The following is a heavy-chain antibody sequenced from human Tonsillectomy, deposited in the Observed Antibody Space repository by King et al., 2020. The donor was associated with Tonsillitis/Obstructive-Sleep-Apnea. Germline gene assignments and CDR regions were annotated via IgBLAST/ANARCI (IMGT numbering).Heavy chain of an antibody. V-gene: IGHV5-51*01. J-gene: IGHJ6*03. D-gene: IGHD1-26*01. Sequence: QLVQSGAEVKKPGESLKISCQGSGYSFTSYWIGWVRQMPGKGLEWMGIIYPGDSDTRYSPSFQGQVTNSADKSISTAYLQWSSLKASDTAMYYCARQSWSYYDHYYYMDVWGKGTTVTVSS. CDR2: IYPGDSDT. CDR3: ARQSWSYYDHYYYMDV. CDR1: GYSFTSYW.